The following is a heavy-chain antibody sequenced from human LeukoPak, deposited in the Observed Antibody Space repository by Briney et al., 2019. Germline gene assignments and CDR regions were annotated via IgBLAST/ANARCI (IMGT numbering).Heavy chain of an antibody. CDR1: GGSLSSYY. V-gene: IGHV4-59*01. D-gene: IGHD4-17*01. J-gene: IGHJ4*02. CDR2: IYYTGST. CDR3: ARGLNRNDYGDYGY. Sequence: PSETLSLTCTVSGGSLSSYYWTWIRQPPGKGLEWIGYIYYTGSTSYNPSLKSRVTISVQTSKNQFSLKLSSVTTADTAVYYCARGLNRNDYGDYGYWGQGTLVTVSS.